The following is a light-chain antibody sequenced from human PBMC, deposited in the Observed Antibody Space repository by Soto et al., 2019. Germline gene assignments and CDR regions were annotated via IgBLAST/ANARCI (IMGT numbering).Light chain of an antibody. CDR2: EVS. V-gene: IGLV2-23*02. Sequence: QSALAQPASVSGSPGQSITISCTGTSSDVGSYNLVSWYQQHPGKAPKLIIYEVSKRPSGVSNRFSGSKSGNTASLTISGLQAEDVADYYSCSYEVSSPFSYVFVTVTKVT. CDR3: CSYEVSSPFSYV. CDR1: SSDVGSYNL. J-gene: IGLJ1*01.